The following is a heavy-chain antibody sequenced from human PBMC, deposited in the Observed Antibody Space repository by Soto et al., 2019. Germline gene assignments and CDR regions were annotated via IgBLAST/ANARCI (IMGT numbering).Heavy chain of an antibody. CDR3: ARGRGYSGDDHYYYFDMDV. J-gene: IGHJ6*02. Sequence: QLQLVQSGAEVKKPASSVKVSCKASGGTFTNYPITWVRQAPGDGLEWMGGSIPIFGTAHYAQNFQGRAPISVDESTITAYMELSSLRSEDTAVYYCARGRGYSGDDHYYYFDMDVWGQGTTVTVSS. CDR1: GGTFTNYP. CDR2: SIPIFGTA. D-gene: IGHD5-12*01. V-gene: IGHV1-69*01.